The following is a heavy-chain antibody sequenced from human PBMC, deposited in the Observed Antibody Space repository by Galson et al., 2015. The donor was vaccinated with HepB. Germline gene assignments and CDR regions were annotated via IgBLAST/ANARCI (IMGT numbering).Heavy chain of an antibody. V-gene: IGHV3-23*01. Sequence: SLRLSCAASGFTFNFYAMSWVRQAPGKGLEWVSGISGGGSSTYYADSVKGRFTISRDTSKNTLYLQMNGLRAEDTAVYYCAKDIVRSSGWYFRMDVWGQGTTVTVSS. CDR3: AKDIVRSSGWYFRMDV. D-gene: IGHD6-19*01. CDR2: ISGGGSST. CDR1: GFTFNFYA. J-gene: IGHJ6*02.